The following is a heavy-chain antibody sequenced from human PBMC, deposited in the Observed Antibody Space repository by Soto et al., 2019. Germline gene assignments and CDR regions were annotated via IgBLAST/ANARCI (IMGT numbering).Heavy chain of an antibody. D-gene: IGHD6-19*01. CDR1: GGSFSGYY. CDR2: INHSGST. V-gene: IGHV4-34*01. Sequence: SETLSLTXAVYGGSFSGYYWSWIRQPPGKGLEWIGEINHSGSTNYNPSLKSRVTISVDTSKNQFSLKLSSVTAADTAVYYCARVAEAVAGTEWFDPWGQGTLVTVSS. CDR3: ARVAEAVAGTEWFDP. J-gene: IGHJ5*02.